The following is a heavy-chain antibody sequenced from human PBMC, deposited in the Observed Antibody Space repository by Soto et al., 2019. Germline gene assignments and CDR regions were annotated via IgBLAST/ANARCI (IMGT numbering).Heavy chain of an antibody. J-gene: IGHJ6*02. CDR3: ARVSILGSGMDV. CDR1: GGSSSSGGYY. Sequence: MLSLTCTVAGGSSSSGGYYWSWIRQHPGKGLEWIGYIYYSGSTYYNPSLKSRVTISVDTSKNQFSLKLSSVTAADTAVYYCARVSILGSGMDVWGQGTTVTVSS. D-gene: IGHD6-6*01. CDR2: IYYSGST. V-gene: IGHV4-31*03.